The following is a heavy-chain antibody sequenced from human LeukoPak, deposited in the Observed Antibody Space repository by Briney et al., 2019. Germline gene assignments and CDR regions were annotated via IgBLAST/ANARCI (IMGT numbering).Heavy chain of an antibody. Sequence: SGGSLRLSCAASGFTFDDYAMHWVRQAPGKGLEWVSGISWNSGSIGFADSVKGRFTISRDNAKNSLYLQMNSLRADDTALYYCAKDAYSSGRGGFFDYWGQGTLVTVSS. D-gene: IGHD2-21*01. V-gene: IGHV3-9*01. J-gene: IGHJ4*02. CDR1: GFTFDDYA. CDR3: AKDAYSSGRGGFFDY. CDR2: ISWNSGSI.